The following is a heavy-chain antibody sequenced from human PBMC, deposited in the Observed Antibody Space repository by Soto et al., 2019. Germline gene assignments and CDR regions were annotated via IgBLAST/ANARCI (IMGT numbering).Heavy chain of an antibody. D-gene: IGHD4-4*01. V-gene: IGHV3-30*09. Sequence: GGSLRLSCAGSGFTFSNFPLHWVRQAPGKGLEWVAVISFDGANKYYADSVKGRFALSRDNSKNTVFLQMNSLRRDDTAIYYCARRTQVTTRYFQHWGQGTQVTVSS. CDR2: ISFDGANK. CDR3: ARRTQVTTRYFQH. J-gene: IGHJ1*01. CDR1: GFTFSNFP.